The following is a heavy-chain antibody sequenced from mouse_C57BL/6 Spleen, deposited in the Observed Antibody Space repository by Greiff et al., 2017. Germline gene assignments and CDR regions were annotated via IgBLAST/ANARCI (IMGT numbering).Heavy chain of an antibody. J-gene: IGHJ2*01. V-gene: IGHV3-6*01. CDR2: ISYDGSN. D-gene: IGHD4-1*01. CDR3: ARERTGFDY. Sequence: DVQLVESGPGLVKPSQSLSLTCSVTGYSITSGYYWNWIRQFPGNKLEWMGYISYDGSNNYNPSLKNRISITRDTSKNQFFLKLNSVTTEDTATYYCARERTGFDYWGQGTTLTVSS. CDR1: GYSITSGYY.